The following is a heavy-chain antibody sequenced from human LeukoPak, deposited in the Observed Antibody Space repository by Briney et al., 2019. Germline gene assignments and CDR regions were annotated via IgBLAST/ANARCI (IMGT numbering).Heavy chain of an antibody. CDR1: GFTFSSYS. J-gene: IGHJ4*02. CDR3: ARAGYDILECTDY. CDR2: ISSSSSYI. V-gene: IGHV3-21*01. Sequence: GGSLRLSCAASGFTFSSYSMNWVRQAPGKGLEWVSSISSSSSYIYYADSVKGRFTISRDNAKNSLYLQMNSLRAEDTAVYYCARAGYDILECTDYWGQGTLVTVSS. D-gene: IGHD3-9*01.